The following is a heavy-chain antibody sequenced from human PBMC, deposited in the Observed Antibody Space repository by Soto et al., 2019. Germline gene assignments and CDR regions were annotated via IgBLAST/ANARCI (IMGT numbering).Heavy chain of an antibody. D-gene: IGHD6-13*01. CDR2: INHDGSKT. J-gene: IGHJ4*02. CDR3: VREPWGFSGTWYDY. V-gene: IGHV3-74*01. CDR1: KFSFNNYW. Sequence: GGSVRLSCAASKFSFNNYWMHWVRQVPGKGPAWVSRINHDGSKTEYADSVKGRFTISRDNTNNTLYLQMDSLRVEDTAMYYCVREPWGFSGTWYDYWGQGTLVTVSS.